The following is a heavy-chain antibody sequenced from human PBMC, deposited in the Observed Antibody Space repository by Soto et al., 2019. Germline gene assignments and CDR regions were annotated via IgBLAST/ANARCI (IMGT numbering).Heavy chain of an antibody. V-gene: IGHV4-59*01. CDR3: AGSEATGLDH. CDR1: GGSISSYY. Sequence: SETLSLTCTVSGGSISSYYWSWIRQPPGKGLEWIGYIYYSGSTNYNPSLKSRVTISVDTSKNQFSLKMSSVTAADTAVYYCAGSEATGLDHWGQGTLVTVSS. J-gene: IGHJ4*02. CDR2: IYYSGST. D-gene: IGHD1-26*01.